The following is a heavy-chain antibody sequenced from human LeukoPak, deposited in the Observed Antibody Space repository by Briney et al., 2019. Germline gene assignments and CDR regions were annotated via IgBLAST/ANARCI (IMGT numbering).Heavy chain of an antibody. CDR3: ARGGGFSGLDP. D-gene: IGHD6-19*01. J-gene: IGHJ5*02. CDR1: GFIFSSYG. CDR2: IRFERNEK. Sequence: PGGSLRLSCAASGFIFSSYGFHWVRQAPGKGLEWVAFIRFERNEKYYADSVKGRFTISRDNSKNTLYLQMNSLRAEDTAVYYCARGGGFSGLDPWGQGTLVTVSS. V-gene: IGHV3-30*02.